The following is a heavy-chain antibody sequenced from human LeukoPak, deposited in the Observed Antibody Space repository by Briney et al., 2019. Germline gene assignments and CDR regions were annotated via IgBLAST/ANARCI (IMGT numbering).Heavy chain of an antibody. CDR1: GGSISGYF. CDR3: AKGFYTAKTYYYFDY. Sequence: PSETLSLTCTVSGGSISGYFWSWIRQPAGKGLEWIGRIYSSGTTYYNPSRKSRVTLSVDTSNNQFSLNLRSVTAADTAVYYCAKGFYTAKTYYYFDYWGQGTVVTVSS. CDR2: IYSSGTT. V-gene: IGHV4-4*07. D-gene: IGHD2-2*02. J-gene: IGHJ4*02.